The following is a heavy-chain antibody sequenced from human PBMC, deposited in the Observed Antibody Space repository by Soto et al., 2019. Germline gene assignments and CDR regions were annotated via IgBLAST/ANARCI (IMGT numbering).Heavy chain of an antibody. D-gene: IGHD3-16*02. J-gene: IGHJ2*01. CDR1: GFSFSTYE. Sequence: QRLSCAASGFSFSTYEMNWVRQAPGKGLEWVSYISSSGSAVYYADTVKGRFTISSDNAKHSLYLQMNSLRAEDTAVYYCVRPYKVSSLYWYFDLWGRGTLVTVSS. CDR3: VRPYKVSSLYWYFDL. V-gene: IGHV3-48*03. CDR2: ISSSGSAV.